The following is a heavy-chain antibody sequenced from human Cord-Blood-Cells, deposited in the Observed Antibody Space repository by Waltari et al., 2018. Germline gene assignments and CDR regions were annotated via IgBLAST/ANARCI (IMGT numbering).Heavy chain of an antibody. CDR1: GFTFSSYG. V-gene: IGHV3-30*18. CDR3: AKDWGALAPY. Sequence: RLSCAASGFTFSSYGMHWVRQAPGKGLEWVAVISYDGSNKYYADSVKGRFTISRDNSKNTLYLQMNSLRAEDTAVYYCAKDWGALAPYWGQGTLVTVSS. D-gene: IGHD3-16*01. CDR2: ISYDGSNK. J-gene: IGHJ4*02.